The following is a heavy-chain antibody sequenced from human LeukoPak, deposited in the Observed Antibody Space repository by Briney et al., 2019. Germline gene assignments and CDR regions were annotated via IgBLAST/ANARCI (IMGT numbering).Heavy chain of an antibody. V-gene: IGHV3-7*01. D-gene: IGHD1-26*01. CDR2: IQQDGSEI. CDR1: GFTFSSYD. Sequence: GGSLRLSCAASGFTFSSYDIHWVRQAPGKGLEWVANIQQDGSEIFYVDSVRGRFTISRDNAKNSLYLQMNTLRAEDTAVYYCARPSFVTGSYYPLWGQGTLVAVSS. CDR3: ARPSFVTGSYYPL. J-gene: IGHJ4*02.